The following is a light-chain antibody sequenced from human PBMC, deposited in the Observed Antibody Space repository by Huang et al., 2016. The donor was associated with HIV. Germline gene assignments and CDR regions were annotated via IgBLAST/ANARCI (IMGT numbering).Light chain of an antibody. J-gene: IGKJ2*01. V-gene: IGKV1-5*01. CDR2: DAS. Sequence: DIQMTQSPSTLSASVGDRVTITCRASQSISRLLAWYQQKPGKVPKLLIYDASSLESGVPSRFSGSGSETEFTLTISSLQPDNFATYYCQQYNSYPYTFGQGTKLEIK. CDR1: QSISRL. CDR3: QQYNSYPYT.